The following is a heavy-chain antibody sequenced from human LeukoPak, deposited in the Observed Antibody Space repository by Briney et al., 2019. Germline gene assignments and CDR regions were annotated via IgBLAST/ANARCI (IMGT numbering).Heavy chain of an antibody. Sequence: SETLSLTCTVSGGSISSYYWSWIRQPPGKGLEWIGYIYYSGSTNYNPSLKSRVTISVDTSKNQFSLKLSSVNAADTAVYYCAGRDSSSLYYYYGMDVWGQGTTVTVSS. CDR2: IYYSGST. D-gene: IGHD6-6*01. J-gene: IGHJ6*02. V-gene: IGHV4-59*08. CDR1: GGSISSYY. CDR3: AGRDSSSLYYYYGMDV.